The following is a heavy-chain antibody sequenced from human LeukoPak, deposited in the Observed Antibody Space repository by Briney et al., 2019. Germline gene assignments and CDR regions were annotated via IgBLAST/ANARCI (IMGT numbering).Heavy chain of an antibody. Sequence: GGSLRLSCAASGFTFSSYWMSWVRQAPGKGLEWVANIKQDGSEKYYVDSVKGRFTISRDNAKNSLYLQMNSLRAEDTAVYYCARDEKLLWFGELLNWFDPWGQGTPVTVSS. CDR1: GFTFSSYW. CDR2: IKQDGSEK. V-gene: IGHV3-7*03. D-gene: IGHD3-10*01. J-gene: IGHJ5*02. CDR3: ARDEKLLWFGELLNWFDP.